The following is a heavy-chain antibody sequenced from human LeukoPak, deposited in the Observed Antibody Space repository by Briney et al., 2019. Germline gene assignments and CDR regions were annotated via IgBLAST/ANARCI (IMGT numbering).Heavy chain of an antibody. CDR3: ARGCSSTSCYRLMRWRDYYYYMDV. D-gene: IGHD2-2*01. CDR2: IYYSGST. J-gene: IGHJ6*03. Sequence: SETLSLTCTVSGYSISSGYYWGWIRPPPGKGLEWIGYIYYSGSTNYNPSLKSRVTISVDTSKNQFSLKLSSVTAADTAVYYCARGCSSTSCYRLMRWRDYYYYMDVWGKGTTVTISS. V-gene: IGHV4-38-2*02. CDR1: GYSISSGYY.